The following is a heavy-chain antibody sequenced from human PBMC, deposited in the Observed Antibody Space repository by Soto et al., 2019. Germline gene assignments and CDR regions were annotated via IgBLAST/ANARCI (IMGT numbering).Heavy chain of an antibody. CDR1: GGTFRSYA. CDR3: ARDGYYDSSGYRSDFDY. J-gene: IGHJ4*02. D-gene: IGHD3-22*01. CDR2: IIPMFGSA. Sequence: GASVKVSCKASGGTFRSYAINWVRQAPGQGLEWMGGIIPMFGSANYAQKFQGRVTITADESTRTAYMDLSSLRSEDTAVYYCARDGYYDSSGYRSDFDYWGQGTLVTVSS. V-gene: IGHV1-69*13.